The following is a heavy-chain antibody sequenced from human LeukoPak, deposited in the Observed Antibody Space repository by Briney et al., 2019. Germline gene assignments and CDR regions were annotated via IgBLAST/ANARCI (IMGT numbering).Heavy chain of an antibody. J-gene: IGHJ4*02. V-gene: IGHV3-30*18. Sequence: GGSLGLSCAASGFTFSSHGMHWVRQAPGKGLEWVALISYDGSNKEYADFVKGRFTISRDNSKNTLYLQMNSLRAEDTAVYLCAKDIDSYYDSSGYYTGFDYWGQGTLVTVSS. CDR1: GFTFSSHG. CDR3: AKDIDSYYDSSGYYTGFDY. CDR2: ISYDGSNK. D-gene: IGHD3-22*01.